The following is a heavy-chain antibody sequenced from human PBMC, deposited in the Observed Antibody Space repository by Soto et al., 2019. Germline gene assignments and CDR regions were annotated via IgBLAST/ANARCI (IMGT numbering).Heavy chain of an antibody. CDR1: GGTFSSYT. Sequence: GASVKVSCKASGGTFSSYTISWVRQAPGQGLEWMGRIIPILGIANYAQKFQGRVTITADKSTSTAYMELSSLRSEDTAVYYCAGGSGNRANTVINWFDPWGQGTLVTVSS. J-gene: IGHJ5*02. V-gene: IGHV1-69*02. D-gene: IGHD4-4*01. CDR2: IIPILGIA. CDR3: AGGSGNRANTVINWFDP.